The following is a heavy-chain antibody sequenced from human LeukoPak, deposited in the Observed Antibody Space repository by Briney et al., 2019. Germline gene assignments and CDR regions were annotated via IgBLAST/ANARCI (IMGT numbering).Heavy chain of an antibody. Sequence: SKTLSLTCTVSGGSISSYYWSWIRQPPGKGLEWIGYIYYSGSTNYNPSLKSRVTISVDTSKNQFSLQLNSVTPEDTAVYYCARAFANHSGSYWFDYWGQGTLVTVSS. D-gene: IGHD1-26*01. J-gene: IGHJ4*02. CDR3: ARAFANHSGSYWFDY. CDR1: GGSISSYY. V-gene: IGHV4-59*12. CDR2: IYYSGST.